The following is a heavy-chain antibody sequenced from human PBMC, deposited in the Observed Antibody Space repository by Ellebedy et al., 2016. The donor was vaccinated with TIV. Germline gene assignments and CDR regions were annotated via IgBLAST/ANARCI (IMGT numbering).Heavy chain of an antibody. CDR3: ARGDSSSSRVYY. CDR2: IYYSGST. V-gene: IGHV4-30-4*01. D-gene: IGHD6-6*01. CDR1: GGSINSGDSY. Sequence: MPSETLFLTCTVSGGSINSGDSYWSWIRQPPGKGLEWIGYIYYSGSTYYKPSLKSRVTISVDTSKNQFSLRLTSVTAADTAVYYCARGDSSSSRVYYWGQGTLVTVSS. J-gene: IGHJ4*02.